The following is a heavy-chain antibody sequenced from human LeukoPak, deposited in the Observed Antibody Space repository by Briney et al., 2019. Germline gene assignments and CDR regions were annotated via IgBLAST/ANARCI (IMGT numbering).Heavy chain of an antibody. CDR1: GYTFTSYA. Sequence: ASVKVSCKASGYTFTSYAMDWVGQAPGQRLEWMGWINAGNGNTKDSQKFQGRGTITRDTSPSTAYMELSSLRSEDTAVYYCARVGSRCGGDCYTAYWGQATLVTVSS. D-gene: IGHD2-21*02. CDR2: INAGNGNT. V-gene: IGHV1-3*01. J-gene: IGHJ1*01. CDR3: ARVGSRCGGDCYTAY.